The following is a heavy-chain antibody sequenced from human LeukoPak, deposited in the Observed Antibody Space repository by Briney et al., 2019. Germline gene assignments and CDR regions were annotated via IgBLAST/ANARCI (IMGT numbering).Heavy chain of an antibody. V-gene: IGHV3-48*02. CDR3: ARKLAGSGNYYFDY. CDR2: TSSGSSII. J-gene: IGHJ4*02. Sequence: GGSLRLSCVASGFTLSTYNMNWVRQAPGKGLEWVSYTSSGSSIIYYADSVKGRFTISRDNAKSSLYLQMNSLRDEDTAVYYCARKLAGSGNYYFDYWGQGTLVTVSS. CDR1: GFTLSTYN. D-gene: IGHD3-10*01.